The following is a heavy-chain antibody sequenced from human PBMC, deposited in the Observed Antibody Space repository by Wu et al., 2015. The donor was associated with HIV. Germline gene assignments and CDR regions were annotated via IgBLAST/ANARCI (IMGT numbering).Heavy chain of an antibody. V-gene: IGHV1-69*05. D-gene: IGHD4/OR15-4a*01. CDR3: ARARMVDNYYYYGMDV. J-gene: IGHJ6*02. CDR1: GYTFTGYY. CDR2: IIPIFGTA. Sequence: QVQLVQSGAEVKKPGASVKVSCKASGYTFTGYYMYWVRQAPGQGLEWMGGIIPIFGTANYAQKFQGRVTITTDESTSTAYMELSSLRSEDTAVYYCARARMVDNYYYYGMDVWGQGTTVTVSS.